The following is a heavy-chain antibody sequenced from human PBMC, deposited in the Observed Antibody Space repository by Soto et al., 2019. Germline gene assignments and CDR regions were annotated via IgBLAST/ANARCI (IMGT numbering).Heavy chain of an antibody. CDR1: GGSVSSGVYY. CDR3: AREFGGYPYYFDY. V-gene: IGHV4-61*08. D-gene: IGHD3-16*01. Sequence: PSETLSLTCTVYGGSVSSGVYYWSWIRQPPGKGLEWIGYIYHSGSPNYNPSLKSRVTISVDTSKNQFSLKLSSVTAADTAVYYCAREFGGYPYYFDYWGQGTLVTVSS. CDR2: IYHSGSP. J-gene: IGHJ4*02.